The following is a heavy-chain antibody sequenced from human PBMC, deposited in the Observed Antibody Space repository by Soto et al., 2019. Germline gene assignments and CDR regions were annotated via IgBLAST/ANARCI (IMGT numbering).Heavy chain of an antibody. D-gene: IGHD6-19*01. CDR1: GFSLSSTRMA. CDR2: IYWDDDK. Sequence: QITLNESGPTLVKPTQTLTLTCTFSGFSLSSTRMAVGWIQQPPGKAMEWLALIYWDDDKRYSPFLKSRLTITKDTSKNQVVLTMSNMDPVDTARYYCAHIVVAGLGYYFDYWGQGTLVTVSS. J-gene: IGHJ4*02. CDR3: AHIVVAGLGYYFDY. V-gene: IGHV2-5*02.